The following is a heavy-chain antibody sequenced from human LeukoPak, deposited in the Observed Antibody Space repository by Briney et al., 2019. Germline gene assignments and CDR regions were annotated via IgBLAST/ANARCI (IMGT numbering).Heavy chain of an antibody. CDR2: INRDGRAT. CDR1: GFAFRNYW. V-gene: IGHV3-74*01. CDR3: ASDGYGDYG. J-gene: IGHJ4*02. Sequence: GGSLRLSCAASGFAFRNYWMHWVRQGPGKGLLWVSRINRDGRATSYADSVKGRFTISRDNSKNTLYLQMNSLRAEDTAVYYCASDGYGDYGWGQGTLVTVSS. D-gene: IGHD4-17*01.